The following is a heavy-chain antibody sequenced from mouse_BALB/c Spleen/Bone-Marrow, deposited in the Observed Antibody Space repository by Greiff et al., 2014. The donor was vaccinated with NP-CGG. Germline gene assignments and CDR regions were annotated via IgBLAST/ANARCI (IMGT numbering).Heavy chain of an antibody. CDR2: IDPANGNT. V-gene: IGHV14-3*02. J-gene: IGHJ2*01. Sequence: EVQLQQSGAELVKPGASVKLSCTASGFNIKDTYMHWVKQRPEQGLEWIGKIDPANGNTKYDPKFQGKATITADTSSNTVYLQLSSLTSEDTAVYYGARRYDYERDFDYWGQGTTLTVSS. CDR3: ARRYDYERDFDY. CDR1: GFNIKDTY. D-gene: IGHD1-2*01.